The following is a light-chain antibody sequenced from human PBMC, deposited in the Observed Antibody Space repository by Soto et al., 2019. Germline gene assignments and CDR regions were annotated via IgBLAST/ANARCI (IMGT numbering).Light chain of an antibody. CDR3: QQYNTWPWT. Sequence: EIVMTQSPATLSVSPGERATLSCRASQSVSSNLAWYQQKPGQAPRLLIYGASTRATGIPARFSGSGSGTEFTLPISRLQSEDFAVYYCQQYNTWPWTFDQGTKVEIK. CDR1: QSVSSN. J-gene: IGKJ1*01. V-gene: IGKV3-15*01. CDR2: GAS.